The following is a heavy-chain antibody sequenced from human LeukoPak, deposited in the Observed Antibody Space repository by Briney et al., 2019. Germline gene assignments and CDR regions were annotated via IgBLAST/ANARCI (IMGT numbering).Heavy chain of an antibody. CDR1: GGSISSYY. CDR2: IYYSGST. Sequence: SETLSLTCTVSGGSISSYYWSWIRQPPGKGLEWIGYIYYSGSTNYNPSLKSRVTISVGTSKNQFSLKLSSVTAADTAVYYCARDLHTGYCSSTSCYRGGTIDPWAREPWSPSPQ. J-gene: IGHJ5*02. D-gene: IGHD2-2*02. V-gene: IGHV4-59*12. CDR3: ARDLHTGYCSSTSCYRGGTIDP.